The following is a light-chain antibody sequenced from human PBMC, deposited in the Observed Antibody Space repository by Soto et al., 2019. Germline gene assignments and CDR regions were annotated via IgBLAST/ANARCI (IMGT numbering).Light chain of an antibody. J-gene: IGKJ1*01. CDR2: AAS. CDR3: QQSYSSPPT. Sequence: VICMTGSPSLLAASTGDRVTIICRMSQGISSWLAWYQQKPGKAPKLLIFAASSLQSGVPSRFSGSRSGPDFTLTISSLQPEDFATYYCQQSYSSPPTFGQGTKVDIK. V-gene: IGKV1D-8*03. CDR1: QGISSW.